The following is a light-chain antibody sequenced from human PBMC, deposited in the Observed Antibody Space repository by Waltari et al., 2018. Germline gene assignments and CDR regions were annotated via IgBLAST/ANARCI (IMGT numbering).Light chain of an antibody. V-gene: IGLV3-1*01. J-gene: IGLJ1*01. CDR2: QDS. CDR3: QAWDSSAAGV. CDR1: ELGDKY. Sequence: SYELTQPPSVSVSPGQTATITCSGDELGDKYVCWYQQKPGQSPVLFIYQDSWRPSGIPELCAGSNSGNTATLTISGTQAMDEADYYCQAWDSSAAGVFGPGTKVTVL.